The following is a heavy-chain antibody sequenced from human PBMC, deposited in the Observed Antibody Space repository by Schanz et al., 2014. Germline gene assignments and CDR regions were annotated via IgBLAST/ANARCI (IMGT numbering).Heavy chain of an antibody. D-gene: IGHD2-15*01. V-gene: IGHV3-23*04. Sequence: EGQLAESGGGLVQPGGSLRLSCAAYGFTLSSYAMSWVRQAPGKGLEWVSTISASGGSTYYADSVKGRFTISRDNSKNILYLQMNSLRAEDTAVYYCAKARRKSNCSGGRCFHYSYYGMDVWGQGTTVTVSS. J-gene: IGHJ6*02. CDR2: ISASGGST. CDR3: AKARRKSNCSGGRCFHYSYYGMDV. CDR1: GFTLSSYA.